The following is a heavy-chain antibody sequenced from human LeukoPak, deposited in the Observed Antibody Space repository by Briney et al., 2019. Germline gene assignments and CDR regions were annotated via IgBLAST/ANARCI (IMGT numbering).Heavy chain of an antibody. J-gene: IGHJ6*04. D-gene: IGHD2-15*01. V-gene: IGHV5-51*01. Sequence: SGESLKIYCEGSGGSFTKFWIGWVRQMPGKGLELMGIIYPADSDTRYSPSFQDQLTISADKSISTAYLQWSSLKTSDTAMYYCGRHRLSGDNYYHMTTVWGKGTPVTVSS. CDR3: GRHRLSGDNYYHMTTV. CDR1: GGSFTKFW. CDR2: IYPADSDT.